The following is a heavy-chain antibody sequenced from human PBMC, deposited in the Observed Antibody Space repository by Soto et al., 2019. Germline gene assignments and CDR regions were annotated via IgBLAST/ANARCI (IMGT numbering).Heavy chain of an antibody. CDR3: ARDRYYDSSGYVRFDP. D-gene: IGHD3-22*01. CDR2: ISAYNGNT. CDR1: GYTFTSYD. J-gene: IGHJ5*02. Sequence: ASVKVSCKASGYTFTSYDISWVRQAPGQGLEWMGWISAYNGNTNYAQKLQGRVTMTTDTSTSTAYMELRSLRSDDTAVYYCARDRYYDSSGYVRFDPWGQGTLVTVSS. V-gene: IGHV1-18*01.